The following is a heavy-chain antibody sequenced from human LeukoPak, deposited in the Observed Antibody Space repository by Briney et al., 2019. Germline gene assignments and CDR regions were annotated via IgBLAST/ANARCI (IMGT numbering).Heavy chain of an antibody. D-gene: IGHD4-17*01. CDR3: TIALFNYGDYY. CDR2: IRSKTYNYAT. CDR1: AFTFSGSP. J-gene: IGHJ4*02. Sequence: GGSLRLSCAASAFTFSGSPMHWVRQASGKGLEWVARIRSKTYNYATAYAASVKGRFTISRDDSKNTASLQMDSLKTEDTAVYYCTIALFNYGDYYWGQGTLVTVSS. V-gene: IGHV3-73*01.